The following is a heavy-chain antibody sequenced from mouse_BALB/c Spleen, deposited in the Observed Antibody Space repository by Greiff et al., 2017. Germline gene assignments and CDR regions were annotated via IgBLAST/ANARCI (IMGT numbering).Heavy chain of an antibody. Sequence: QVQLQQSGPGLVQPSQSLSITCTVSGFSLTSYGVHWVRQSPGKGLEWLGVIWSGGSTDDNAAFISRLSISKDNSKSQVFFKMNSLQANDTAIYYCARNPTTVVEAMDYWGQGTSVTVSS. J-gene: IGHJ4*01. CDR2: IWSGGST. D-gene: IGHD1-1*01. CDR1: GFSLTSYG. CDR3: ARNPTTVVEAMDY. V-gene: IGHV2-2*02.